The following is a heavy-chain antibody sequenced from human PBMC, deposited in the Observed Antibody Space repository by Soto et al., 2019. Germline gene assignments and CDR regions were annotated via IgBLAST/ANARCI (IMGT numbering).Heavy chain of an antibody. CDR2: IYHSGST. Sequence: SETLSLTCAVSGYSISSGYYWGWIRQPPGKGLEWIGSIYHSGSTYYNPSLKSRVTISVDTAKNQFSLKLSSVTAADTAVYYCAGGGGYSNPWAWGYWGQGTLVTVSS. J-gene: IGHJ1*01. CDR3: AGGGGYSNPWAWGY. D-gene: IGHD5-18*01. CDR1: GYSISSGYY. V-gene: IGHV4-38-2*01.